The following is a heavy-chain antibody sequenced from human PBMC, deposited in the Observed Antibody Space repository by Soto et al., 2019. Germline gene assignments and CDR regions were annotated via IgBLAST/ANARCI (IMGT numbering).Heavy chain of an antibody. J-gene: IGHJ3*02. V-gene: IGHV3-21*01. CDR2: ISSSSSYI. CDR3: ARYDSDAFDI. CDR1: GFTFSSYS. D-gene: IGHD3-22*01. Sequence: EVQLVESGGGLVKPGGSLRLSCAASGFTFSSYSMNWVRQAPGKGLEWVSSISSSSSYIYYADSVKGRFTISRDNAKNSRYLQMNSLRAEDTAVYYCARYDSDAFDIWGQGTMVTVSS.